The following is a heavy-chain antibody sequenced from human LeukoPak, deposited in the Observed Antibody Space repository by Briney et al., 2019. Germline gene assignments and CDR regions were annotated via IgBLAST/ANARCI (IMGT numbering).Heavy chain of an antibody. CDR1: GYTFTGYY. J-gene: IGHJ3*02. CDR3: ANGRDDAFEI. D-gene: IGHD2-8*01. Sequence: GASVTVSCKASGYTFTGYYMHWVRQAPGQGLEWMGWIKPNSGDTYYSQKFQDRVTMTRDTSISTAYLELSRLGSDDTAVYYCANGRDDAFEIWGQGTMVTVSS. CDR2: IKPNSGDT. V-gene: IGHV1-2*02.